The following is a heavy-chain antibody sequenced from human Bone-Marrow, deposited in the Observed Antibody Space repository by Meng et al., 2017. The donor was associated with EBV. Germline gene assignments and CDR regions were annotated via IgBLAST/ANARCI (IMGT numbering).Heavy chain of an antibody. V-gene: IGHV1-69*01. D-gene: IGHD3-10*01. CDR1: GGSFRSDA. Sequence: QGQLGRSGAGVEKPGSSVKVSCKTSGGSFRSDAISWVRQAPGQGLEWMGGLIPMSDAPHYAQKFQGRVTITADESTSTHYMDLSGLRSEDTAVYYCASESGRGFTPDYWGQGTLVTVSS. CDR2: LIPMSDAP. CDR3: ASESGRGFTPDY. J-gene: IGHJ4*02.